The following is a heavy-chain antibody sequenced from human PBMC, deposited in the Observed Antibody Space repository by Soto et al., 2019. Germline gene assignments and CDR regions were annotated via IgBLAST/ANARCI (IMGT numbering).Heavy chain of an antibody. Sequence: PSETLSLTCTVSVGSISSGDYYWSWIRQPPGKGLEWIGYIYYSGSTYYNPSLKSRVTISVDTSKNQFSLKLSSVTAADTAVYYCARDQYCSGGSCYLYYYYGMDVWGQGTTVTVSS. CDR1: VGSISSGDYY. CDR3: ARDQYCSGGSCYLYYYYGMDV. CDR2: IYYSGST. V-gene: IGHV4-30-4*01. D-gene: IGHD2-15*01. J-gene: IGHJ6*02.